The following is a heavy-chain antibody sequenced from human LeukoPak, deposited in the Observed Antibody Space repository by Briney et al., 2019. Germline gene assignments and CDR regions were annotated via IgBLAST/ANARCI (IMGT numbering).Heavy chain of an antibody. V-gene: IGHV6-1*01. Sequence: SQTLSLTCAISGDSVSSNSAAWNWIRQSPSRGLEWLGRTYYRSKWYNDYAVSEKSRITINPDTSKNQFSLQLNSVTPEDTAVYYCARDRTAARTEDDAFDIWGQGTMVTVSS. CDR1: GDSVSSNSAA. D-gene: IGHD6-6*01. J-gene: IGHJ3*02. CDR2: TYYRSKWYN. CDR3: ARDRTAARTEDDAFDI.